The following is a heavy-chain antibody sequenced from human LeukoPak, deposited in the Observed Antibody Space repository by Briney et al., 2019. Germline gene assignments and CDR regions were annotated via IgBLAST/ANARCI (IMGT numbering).Heavy chain of an antibody. CDR3: AKTRGSYYIDYFDF. CDR2: ITRNGGST. J-gene: IGHJ4*02. V-gene: IGHV3-43*01. CDR1: GFTFDDYT. Sequence: QPGGSLRLSCAASGFTFDDYTMHWVRQAPGKGLEWVSLITRNGGSTYYADSVKGRFTISRDSSKNSLYLQMNSLRPEDTALYYCAKTRGSYYIDYFDFWGQGTLVTVSS. D-gene: IGHD1-26*01.